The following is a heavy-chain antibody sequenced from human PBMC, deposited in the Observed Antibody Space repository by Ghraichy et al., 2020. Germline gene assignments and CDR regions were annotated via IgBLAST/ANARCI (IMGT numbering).Heavy chain of an antibody. Sequence: GESLNISCAASGFTFSTHDMHWVRQAPGKGLEWVSAIVTTGDTYHASSVKGRFTVFRDNVKNSVYLQMNSLRVGDTAVYYCARGGGTYYSDSGSLNKFSYGRQGTRVDGSP. V-gene: IGHV3-13*01. D-gene: IGHD3-10*01. J-gene: IGHJ4*02. CDR2: IVTTGDT. CDR3: ARGGGTYYSDSGSLNKFSY. CDR1: GFTFSTHD.